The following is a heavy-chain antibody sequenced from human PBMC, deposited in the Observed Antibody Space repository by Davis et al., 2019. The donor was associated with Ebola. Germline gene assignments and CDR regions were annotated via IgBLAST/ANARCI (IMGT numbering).Heavy chain of an antibody. V-gene: IGHV3-30*03. J-gene: IGHJ6*02. CDR3: ASPQMATSQGYYYYGMDV. D-gene: IGHD5-24*01. Sequence: GGSLRLSCAASGFTFSRYGMHWVRQAPGKGLEWVAVISYDGSNKYYADSVKGRFTISRDNAKNSLYLQMNSLRAEDTAVYYCASPQMATSQGYYYYGMDVWGQGTTVTVTS. CDR2: ISYDGSNK. CDR1: GFTFSRYG.